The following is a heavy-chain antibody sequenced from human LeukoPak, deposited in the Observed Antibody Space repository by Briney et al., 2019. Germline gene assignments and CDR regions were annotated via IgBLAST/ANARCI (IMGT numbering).Heavy chain of an antibody. J-gene: IGHJ6*02. CDR2: MNPNSGNT. D-gene: IGHD3-22*01. CDR3: ARVKWLLLQWNDYYYYGMDV. Sequence: ASVKVSCKASGYTFTSYDINWVRPATGQGLEWMGWMNPNSGNTGYAQKFQGRVTMTRNTSISTAYMELSSLRSEDTAVYYCARVKWLLLQWNDYYYYGMDVWGQGTTVTVSS. CDR1: GYTFTSYD. V-gene: IGHV1-8*01.